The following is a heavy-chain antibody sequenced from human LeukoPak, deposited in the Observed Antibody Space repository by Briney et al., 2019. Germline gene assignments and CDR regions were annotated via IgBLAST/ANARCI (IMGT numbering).Heavy chain of an antibody. J-gene: IGHJ4*02. CDR3: ARGRITQRWLQRPHYYFDY. V-gene: IGHV4-61*01. CDR1: GGSISSSSYY. D-gene: IGHD5-24*01. Sequence: SETLSLTCTVSGGSISSSSYYWSWIRQPPGKGLEWIGYIYYSGSTNYNPSLKSRVTISVDTSKNQFSLKLSSVTAADTAVYYCARGRITQRWLQRPHYYFDYWGQGTLVTVSS. CDR2: IYYSGST.